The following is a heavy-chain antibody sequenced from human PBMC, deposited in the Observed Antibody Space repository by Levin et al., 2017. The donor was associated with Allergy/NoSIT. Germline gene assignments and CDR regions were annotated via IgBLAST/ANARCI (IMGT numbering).Heavy chain of an antibody. D-gene: IGHD3-10*01. CDR3: ARGDRSLYGSGSTVFDY. CDR2: MNPNSGNT. Sequence: PGESLKISCKASGYTFTSYDINWVRQATGQGLEWMGWMNPNSGNTGYAQKFQGRVTMTRNTSISTAYMELSSLRSEDTAVYYCARGDRSLYGSGSTVFDYWGQGTLVTVSS. CDR1: GYTFTSYD. V-gene: IGHV1-8*01. J-gene: IGHJ4*02.